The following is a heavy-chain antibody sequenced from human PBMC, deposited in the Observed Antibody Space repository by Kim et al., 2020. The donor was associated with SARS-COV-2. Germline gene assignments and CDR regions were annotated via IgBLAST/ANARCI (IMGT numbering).Heavy chain of an antibody. CDR1: GGSISSSSYY. J-gene: IGHJ4*02. CDR2: IYYSGST. D-gene: IGHD3-10*01. CDR3: ASWIITMVRGGADY. V-gene: IGHV4-39*01. Sequence: SETLSLTCTVSGGSISSSSYYWGWIRQPPGKGLEWIGSIYYSGSTYYNPSLKSRVTISVDTSKNQFSLKLSSVTAADTAVYYCASWIITMVRGGADYWGQGTLVTVSS.